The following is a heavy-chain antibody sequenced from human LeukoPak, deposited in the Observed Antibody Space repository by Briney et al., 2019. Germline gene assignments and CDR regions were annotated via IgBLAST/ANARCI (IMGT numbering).Heavy chain of an antibody. D-gene: IGHD3-22*01. CDR3: ARDKFAKYDNRGYYYISDAFDI. Sequence: GGSLRLSCAASGFTFRSYRMSWVRQAPGKGLEWVANIKQDGSEKYYVDSVKGRFTISKDNAENYLYLHLNSLRAEDTAVYYCARDKFAKYDNRGYYYISDAFDIWGPGTVVTVSS. V-gene: IGHV3-7*01. CDR2: IKQDGSEK. J-gene: IGHJ3*02. CDR1: GFTFRSYR.